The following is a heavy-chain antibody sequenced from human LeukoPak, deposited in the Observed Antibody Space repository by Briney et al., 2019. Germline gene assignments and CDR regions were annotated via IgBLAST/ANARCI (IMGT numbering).Heavy chain of an antibody. CDR2: INPNSGGT. CDR1: GYTFTGYY. D-gene: IGHD3-22*01. V-gene: IGHV1-2*02. J-gene: IGHJ5*02. Sequence: GASVKVSCKASGYTFTGYYMHWVRQAPGQGLEWMGWINPNSGGTNYAQKFQGRVTMTRDTSISTAYVELSRLRSDDTAVYYCARARYYYDSSGYFKTWGQGTLVTVSS. CDR3: ARARYYYDSSGYFKT.